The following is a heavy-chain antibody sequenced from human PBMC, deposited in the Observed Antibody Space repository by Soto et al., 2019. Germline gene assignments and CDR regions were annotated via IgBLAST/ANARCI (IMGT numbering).Heavy chain of an antibody. J-gene: IGHJ4*02. CDR1: GGSISSYY. Sequence: QVQLQESGPGLVKPSETLSLTCTVSGGSISSYYWSWIRQPPGKGLEWIGYIYYSGSTNYTPSLKSRVTISVDTSKNQFSLKLSSVTAADTAVYYCARGHIQTFDYWGQGTLVTVSS. CDR2: IYYSGST. V-gene: IGHV4-59*01. CDR3: ARGHIQTFDY.